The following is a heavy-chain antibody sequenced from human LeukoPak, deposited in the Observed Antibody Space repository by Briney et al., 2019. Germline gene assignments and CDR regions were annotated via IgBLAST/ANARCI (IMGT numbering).Heavy chain of an antibody. J-gene: IGHJ6*02. CDR1: GYTFTSYF. Sequence: GASVKVSSKASGYTFTSYFLHWVRQAPRQGLEWMGLINPSGGSTSYAQKFQGRVTMTRDTSTSTVYMELSSLRSEDTAVYYCARDRETLRDFDWLSGLDVWGQGTTVTVSS. CDR3: ARDRETLRDFDWLSGLDV. V-gene: IGHV1-46*01. D-gene: IGHD3-9*01. CDR2: INPSGGST.